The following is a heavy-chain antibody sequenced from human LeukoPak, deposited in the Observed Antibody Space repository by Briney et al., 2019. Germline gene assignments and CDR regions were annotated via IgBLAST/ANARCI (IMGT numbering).Heavy chain of an antibody. CDR2: ISGSGGGT. J-gene: IGHJ4*02. Sequence: GGSLRLSCAVSGITLSNYGMSWVRQAPGKGLERVAGISGSGGGTIYADSVRGRFTISRDSAKNTLYLQMNSLRVEDTAVYFCAKRGVVIRVILVGFHKEASYFDSWGQGALVTVSS. CDR1: GITLSNYG. D-gene: IGHD3-22*01. CDR3: AKRGVVIRVILVGFHKEASYFDS. V-gene: IGHV3-23*01.